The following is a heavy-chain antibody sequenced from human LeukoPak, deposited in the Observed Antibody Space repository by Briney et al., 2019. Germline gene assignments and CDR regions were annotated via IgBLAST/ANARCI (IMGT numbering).Heavy chain of an antibody. CDR3: ARGEPWLVLDY. CDR2: ISYDGSNK. Sequence: GRSLRLSCAASGFTFSSYAMHWVRQAAGKGLEWVAVISYDGSNKYYADSVKGRFTISRDNSKNTLYLQMNSLRAEDTAVYYCARGEPWLVLDYWGQGTLVTVSS. V-gene: IGHV3-30-3*01. J-gene: IGHJ4*02. CDR1: GFTFSSYA. D-gene: IGHD6-19*01.